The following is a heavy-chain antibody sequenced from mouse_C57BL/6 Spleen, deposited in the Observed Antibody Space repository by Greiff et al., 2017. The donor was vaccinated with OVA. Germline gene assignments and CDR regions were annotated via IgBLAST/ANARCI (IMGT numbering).Heavy chain of an antibody. CDR2: IDPSDSET. D-gene: IGHD1-1*01. CDR1: GYTFTSYW. J-gene: IGHJ2*01. Sequence: VQLQQPGAELVRPGSSVKLSCKASGYTFTSYWMHWVKQRPIQGLEWIGNIDPSDSETHYNQKFKDKATLTVDKSSSTAYMQLSSLTSEDSAVYYCARAVVATPYYFDYWGQGTTLTVSS. V-gene: IGHV1-52*01. CDR3: ARAVVATPYYFDY.